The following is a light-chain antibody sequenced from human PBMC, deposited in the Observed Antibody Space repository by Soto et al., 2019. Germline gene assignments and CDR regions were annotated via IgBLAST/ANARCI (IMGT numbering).Light chain of an antibody. CDR3: SSYAGSSNV. Sequence: QSVLTQPASVSGSPGQSITISCTGSRTDIGAYNYVSWYQQHPGKAPKLMIYEVSNRPSGVSDRFSGSKSGNTASLTISGLQAEDEANYYCSSYAGSSNVFGTGTKVTVL. CDR2: EVS. CDR1: RTDIGAYNY. J-gene: IGLJ1*01. V-gene: IGLV2-14*03.